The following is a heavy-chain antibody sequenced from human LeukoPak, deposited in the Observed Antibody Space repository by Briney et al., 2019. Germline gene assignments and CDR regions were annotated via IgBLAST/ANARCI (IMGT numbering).Heavy chain of an antibody. D-gene: IGHD2-2*01. V-gene: IGHV3-15*01. CDR2: IKSKTDGGTT. CDR3: TTAPVIVVVPAANSPLVRYYMDV. J-gene: IGHJ6*03. Sequence: GGSLRLSCAASGFTFSNAWMSWVRQAPGKGLEWVGRIKSKTDGGTTDYAAPVKGRFTISRDDSKNTLYLQMNSLKTEDTAVYYCTTAPVIVVVPAANSPLVRYYMDVWGKGTTVTVSS. CDR1: GFTFSNAW.